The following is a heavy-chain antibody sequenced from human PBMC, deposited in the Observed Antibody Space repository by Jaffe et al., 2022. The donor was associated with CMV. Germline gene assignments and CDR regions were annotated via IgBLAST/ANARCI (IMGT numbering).Heavy chain of an antibody. V-gene: IGHV4-39*01. CDR2: IYYSGST. J-gene: IGHJ4*02. Sequence: QLQLQESGPGLVKPSETLSLTCTVSGGSISSSSYYWGWIRQPPGKGLEWIGSIYYSGSTYYNPSLKSRVTISVDTSKNQFSLKLSSVTAADTAVYYCATLYSNYDAFDYWGQGTLVTVSS. CDR3: ATLYSNYDAFDY. CDR1: GGSISSSSYY. D-gene: IGHD4-4*01.